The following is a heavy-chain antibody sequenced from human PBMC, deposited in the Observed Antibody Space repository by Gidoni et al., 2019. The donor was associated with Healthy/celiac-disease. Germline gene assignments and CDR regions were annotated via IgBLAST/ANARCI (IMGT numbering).Heavy chain of an antibody. Sequence: QVQLVESGGGVVQPGRSLRLSCAASGFTFRSYGMHWVRQAPGKGLEWVAVIWYDGSNKYYADSVKGRFTISRDNSKNTLYLQMNSLRAEDTAVYYCARESDSSSFDYWGQGTLVTVSS. CDR3: ARESDSSSFDY. D-gene: IGHD6-13*01. V-gene: IGHV3-33*01. J-gene: IGHJ4*02. CDR1: GFTFRSYG. CDR2: IWYDGSNK.